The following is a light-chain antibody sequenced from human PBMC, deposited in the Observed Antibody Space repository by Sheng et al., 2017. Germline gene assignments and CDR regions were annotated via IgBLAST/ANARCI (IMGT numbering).Light chain of an antibody. CDR3: QSRDSNTNYV. J-gene: IGLJ1*01. Sequence: SSELTQDPAVSVALGQTVRITCQGDSLRSYYASWYQQKPGQAPVVVIYGKNNRPSGIPDRFSGSSSGNTASLTITGAQAEDEADYYCQSRDSNTNYVFGTGTMVTVL. CDR2: GKN. CDR1: SLRSYY. V-gene: IGLV3-19*01.